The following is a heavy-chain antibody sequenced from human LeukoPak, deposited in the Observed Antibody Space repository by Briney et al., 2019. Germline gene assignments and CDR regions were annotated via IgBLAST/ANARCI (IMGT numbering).Heavy chain of an antibody. CDR1: GYTFKNYG. CDR2: IIPIFGTA. Sequence: SVKVSCKASGYTFKNYGISWVRQAPGQGLEWMGGIIPIFGTANYAQKFQGRVTITTDESTSTAYMELSSLRSEDTAVYYCARGGNYCSSTSCPPRTDYYYYYYMDVWGKGTTVTVSS. CDR3: ARGGNYCSSTSCPPRTDYYYYYYMDV. J-gene: IGHJ6*03. V-gene: IGHV1-69*05. D-gene: IGHD2-2*01.